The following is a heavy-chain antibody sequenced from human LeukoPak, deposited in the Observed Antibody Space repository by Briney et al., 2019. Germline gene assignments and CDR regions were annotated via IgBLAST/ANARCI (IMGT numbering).Heavy chain of an antibody. Sequence: GGSLRLSCTASGLTFGDYAMTWVRQAPGKGLEWVGFIRSKIYGGTPEYAASVRGRFTISRDDSKGVAYLQMNSLKTEDTAVYYCTRDQTPYYWGQGTLVTVSS. J-gene: IGHJ4*02. V-gene: IGHV3-49*04. CDR2: IRSKIYGGTP. CDR3: TRDQTPYY. CDR1: GLTFGDYA.